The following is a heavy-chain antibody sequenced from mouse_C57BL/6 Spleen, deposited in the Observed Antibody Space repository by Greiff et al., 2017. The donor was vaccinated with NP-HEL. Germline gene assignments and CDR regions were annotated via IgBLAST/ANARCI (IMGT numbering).Heavy chain of an antibody. CDR3: ARSWMLTTLYYSAMDY. J-gene: IGHJ4*01. V-gene: IGHV1-80*01. D-gene: IGHD2-1*01. Sequence: QVQLQQSGAELVKPGASVKISCKASGYAFSSYWMNWVKQRPGQGLEWIGQIYPGDGDTNYNGKFKGKATLTADKSSSTAYMQLSSLTSEDSAVYFCARSWMLTTLYYSAMDYWGQGTSVTVSS. CDR1: GYAFSSYW. CDR2: IYPGDGDT.